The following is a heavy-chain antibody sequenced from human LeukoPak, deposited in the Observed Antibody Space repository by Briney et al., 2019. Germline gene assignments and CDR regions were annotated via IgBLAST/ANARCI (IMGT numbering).Heavy chain of an antibody. Sequence: PGGSLRLSCAASGFAFTSYWMHWVRQAPGKGMVWVSRTDSDGSGAIYADSVKGRFTISRDNAKNTLYLQMNSLRAEDTAVYYCARGRVQSEAAGRFVYWGQGTLVSVSS. CDR1: GFAFTSYW. J-gene: IGHJ4*02. CDR3: ARGRVQSEAAGRFVY. CDR2: TDSDGSGA. D-gene: IGHD6-13*01. V-gene: IGHV3-74*01.